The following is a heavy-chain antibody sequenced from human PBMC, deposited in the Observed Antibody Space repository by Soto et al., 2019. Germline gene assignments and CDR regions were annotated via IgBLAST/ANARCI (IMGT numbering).Heavy chain of an antibody. D-gene: IGHD3-10*01. CDR1: GFTFSSYS. J-gene: IGHJ6*02. Sequence: GGSLRLSCAASGFTFSSYSMNWVRQAPGKGLEWVSSISSSSSYIYYADSVKGRFTISRDNAKNSLYLQMNSLRAEDTAVYYCARDLGYDGSGEDGMDVWGQGTTVTVSS. CDR3: ARDLGYDGSGEDGMDV. CDR2: ISSSSSYI. V-gene: IGHV3-21*01.